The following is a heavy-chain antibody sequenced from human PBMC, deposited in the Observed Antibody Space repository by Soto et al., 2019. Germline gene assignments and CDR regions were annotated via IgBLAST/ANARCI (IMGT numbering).Heavy chain of an antibody. Sequence: PGGSLRLSCSASGFTFSNYDMVWVRQAPGKGLEYISAITSHGHITYYADSVKGRFTISRDNSKNTLYLQMNNVRAEDTAVYFCARGPGPTNYYDILTGPQGIFDYWGQGTLVTVSS. J-gene: IGHJ4*02. CDR1: GFTFSNYD. D-gene: IGHD3-9*01. CDR3: ARGPGPTNYYDILTGPQGIFDY. V-gene: IGHV3-64*04. CDR2: ITSHGHIT.